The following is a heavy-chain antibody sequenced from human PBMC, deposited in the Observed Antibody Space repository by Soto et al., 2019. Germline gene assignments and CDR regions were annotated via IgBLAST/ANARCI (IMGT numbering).Heavy chain of an antibody. CDR2: IHYGGTT. CDR3: ARAGGGITIFSYMDV. J-gene: IGHJ6*03. V-gene: IGHV4-39*01. CDR1: GGSISSSSYY. Sequence: QLQLQESGPGLVKPSETLSLSCTVSGGSISSSSYYWGWIRQSPGKGLEWIGSIHYGGTTYYNPSLKSRVTISVDTARNQLSLKLTSVTAGDTAVYYCARAGGGITIFSYMDVWGKGATVTVSS. D-gene: IGHD3-3*01.